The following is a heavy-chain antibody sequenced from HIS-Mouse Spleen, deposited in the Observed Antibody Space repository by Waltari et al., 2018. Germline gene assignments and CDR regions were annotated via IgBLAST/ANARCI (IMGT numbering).Heavy chain of an antibody. D-gene: IGHD3-9*01. CDR1: GGSISSSSYY. Sequence: QLQLQESGPGLVKPSETLSLTCTVSGGSISSSSYYWGWIRQPPGKGLEWIGSIYYSGSTYYNPSLKSRVTISVDTSKTQFSLKLSSVTAADTAVYYCARDPSPDYDILTGYYFDYWGQGTLVTVSS. CDR3: ARDPSPDYDILTGYYFDY. CDR2: IYYSGST. J-gene: IGHJ4*02. V-gene: IGHV4-39*07.